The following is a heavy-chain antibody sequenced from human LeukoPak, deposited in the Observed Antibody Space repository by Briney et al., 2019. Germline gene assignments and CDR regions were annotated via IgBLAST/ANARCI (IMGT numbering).Heavy chain of an antibody. CDR1: GGSISSYY. V-gene: IGHV4-4*07. Sequence: PSETLSLTCTVSGGSISSYYWAWIRQSAGNGLEWIGRIYSSGSTYYNPSLNSRVTMSVDTSNNQFSLRLTSVTAADTAVYYCARDEAVAGSSFDYWGQGILVSVSS. J-gene: IGHJ4*02. D-gene: IGHD6-19*01. CDR3: ARDEAVAGSSFDY. CDR2: IYSSGST.